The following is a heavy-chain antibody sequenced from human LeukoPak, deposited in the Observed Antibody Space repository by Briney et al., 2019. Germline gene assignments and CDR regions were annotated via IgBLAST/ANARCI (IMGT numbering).Heavy chain of an antibody. CDR1: GFTFSSYG. CDR3: AKSYGSGSYYYFDY. J-gene: IGHJ4*02. V-gene: IGHV3-23*01. D-gene: IGHD3-10*01. Sequence: GGSLRLSCAASGFTFSSYGMSWVRQAPGKGLEWVSIISGSGDSTYYADSVKGRFTISRDNSKNTLYLQMNSLRAEDTAVYYCAKSYGSGSYYYFDYWGQGTLVTVSS. CDR2: ISGSGDST.